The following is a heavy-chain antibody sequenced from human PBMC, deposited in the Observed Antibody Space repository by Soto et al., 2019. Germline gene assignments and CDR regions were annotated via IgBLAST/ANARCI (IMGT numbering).Heavy chain of an antibody. D-gene: IGHD2-2*01. J-gene: IGHJ6*02. CDR1: GYSFTSYG. Sequence: SVKVSCKASGYSFTSYGISWVRQAPGQGLEWMGWISGYNGNTHYAQRLQGRVTMTTDTSTSTAYMELRSLRSDDTTVYYCARDRGCSTTRCYFGVYYYYGMDVWGQGTLVTVSS. CDR3: ARDRGCSTTRCYFGVYYYYGMDV. CDR2: ISGYNGNT. V-gene: IGHV1-18*01.